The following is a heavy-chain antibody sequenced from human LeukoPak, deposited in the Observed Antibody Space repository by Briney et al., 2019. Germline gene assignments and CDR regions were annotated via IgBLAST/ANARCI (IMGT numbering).Heavy chain of an antibody. CDR3: TRLTPSPSS. CDR2: IRSKANSYAT. J-gene: IGHJ5*02. D-gene: IGHD1-14*01. Sequence: QPGGALKLSCAASGFTFSGSAMHSGRQASGKGLERVGRIRSKANSYATAYAASVKGRFTISRDDSKNTAYLQMNSLKTEDTAVYYCTRLTPSPSSWGQGTLVTVSS. V-gene: IGHV3-73*01. CDR1: GFTFSGSA.